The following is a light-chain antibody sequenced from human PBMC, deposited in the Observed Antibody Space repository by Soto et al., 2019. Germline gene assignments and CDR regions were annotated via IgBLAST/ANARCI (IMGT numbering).Light chain of an antibody. CDR2: GAS. CDR1: QDVRAG. J-gene: IGKJ1*01. CDR3: QQYDVWPVT. V-gene: IGKV3-15*01. Sequence: EIVLTQSPATLSVYPGGRATLSCRASQDVRAGLAWYQQKPGQPPRLLIHGASTRATGIPARFSGSGSGTEFTLTISSLLSEDIGAYFCQQYDVWPVTFGQGT.